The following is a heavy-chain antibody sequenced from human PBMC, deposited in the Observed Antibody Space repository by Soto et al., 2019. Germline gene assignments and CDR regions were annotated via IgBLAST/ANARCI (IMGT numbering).Heavy chain of an antibody. D-gene: IGHD3-3*01. J-gene: IGHJ4*02. CDR3: VAMYYDFWSGYYPSSPFDY. Sequence: GGSLRLSCSASGFTFSSYAMHWVRQAPGKGQEYVSAISSNGGSTYYADSVKGRFTITRDNSKNTLYLQMSSLRAEDTAVYYCVAMYYDFWSGYYPSSPFDYWGQGTLVTVSS. CDR2: ISSNGGST. CDR1: GFTFSSYA. V-gene: IGHV3-64D*08.